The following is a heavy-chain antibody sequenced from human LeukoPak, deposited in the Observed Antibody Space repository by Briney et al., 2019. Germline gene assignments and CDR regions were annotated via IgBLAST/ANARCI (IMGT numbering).Heavy chain of an antibody. CDR2: ISGSGGST. CDR3: AKDQHVVVPEEDWFDP. V-gene: IGHV3-23*01. Sequence: QPGGSLRLSCAASGFTFSSYAISLGRQAPGKGLEWVSAISGSGGSTYYADSVKGRFTISRDNSKNTLYLQMNSLRAEDTAVYYCAKDQHVVVPEEDWFDPWGQGTLVTVSS. CDR1: GFTFSSYA. D-gene: IGHD2-2*01. J-gene: IGHJ5*02.